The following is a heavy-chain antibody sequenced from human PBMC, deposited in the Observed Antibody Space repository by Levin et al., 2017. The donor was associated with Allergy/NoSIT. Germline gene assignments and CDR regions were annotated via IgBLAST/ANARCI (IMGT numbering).Heavy chain of an antibody. CDR3: ARGAPPIGY. J-gene: IGHJ4*02. CDR1: GGSISSSSYY. V-gene: IGHV4-39*07. Sequence: SETLSLTCTVSGGSISSSSYYWGWIRQPPGKGLEWIGSIYYSGSTYYNPSLKSRVTISVDTSKNQFSLKLSSVTAADTAVYYCARGAPPIGYWGQGTLVTVSS. CDR2: IYYSGST.